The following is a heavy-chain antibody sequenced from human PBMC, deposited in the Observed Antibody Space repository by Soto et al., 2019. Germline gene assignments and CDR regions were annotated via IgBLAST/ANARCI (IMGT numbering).Heavy chain of an antibody. D-gene: IGHD6-6*01. CDR1: GGTFSSYA. Sequence: QVQLVQSGAEVKKPGSSVKVSCKASGGTFSSYAISWVRQAPGQGLEWMGGIIPIFGTANYVQKFQGRVTITADESTSTAYMELSSLRSEDTAVYYCARDPGSSSPYYYYGMDVWGQGTTVTVSS. V-gene: IGHV1-69*01. CDR3: ARDPGSSSPYYYYGMDV. CDR2: IIPIFGTA. J-gene: IGHJ6*02.